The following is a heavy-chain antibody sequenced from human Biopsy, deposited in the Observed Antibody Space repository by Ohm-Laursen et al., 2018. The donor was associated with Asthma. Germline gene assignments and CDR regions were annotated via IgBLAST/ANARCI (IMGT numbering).Heavy chain of an antibody. D-gene: IGHD5-12*01. CDR1: GDSFSNYA. CDR2: LIPVLGTP. V-gene: IGHV1-69*01. Sequence: SSVKVSCKASGDSFSNYAISWVRQTPGQGLEWMGGLIPVLGTPDHAQMFEGRVTITADESTSTAYMELSSLSSEDTAVYYCARGYSGPDRIVYYYSGLEVWGQGTTVTVSS. CDR3: ARGYSGPDRIVYYYSGLEV. J-gene: IGHJ6*02.